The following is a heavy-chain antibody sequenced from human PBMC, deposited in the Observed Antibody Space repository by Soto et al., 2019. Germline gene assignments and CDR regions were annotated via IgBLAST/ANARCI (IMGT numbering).Heavy chain of an antibody. CDR1: GGSISSSSYY. V-gene: IGHV4-39*02. CDR3: AREFKETPTSGY. CDR2: IYYSGST. Sequence: PSETLSLTCTVSGGSISSSSYYWGWIRQPPGKGLEWIGSIYYSGSTYYNPSLKSRVTISVDTSKNQFSLKLSSVTAADTAVYYCAREFKETPTSGYWGQGTLVTVSS. J-gene: IGHJ4*02. D-gene: IGHD1-1*01.